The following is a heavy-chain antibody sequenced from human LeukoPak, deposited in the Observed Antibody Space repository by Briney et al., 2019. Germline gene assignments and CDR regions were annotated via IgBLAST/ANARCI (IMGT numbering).Heavy chain of an antibody. Sequence: GRSLRLSCVGSGFTFSSHGMHRVRQAPGKGLEWVAVIWYDGSHTYYAESVKGRFTISRDDSKNTLYLQMNSLRAEDTGIYYCARDPQHSMDVWGQGTTVTVSS. D-gene: IGHD5-18*01. J-gene: IGHJ6*02. CDR3: ARDPQHSMDV. CDR1: GFTFSSHG. CDR2: IWYDGSHT. V-gene: IGHV3-33*01.